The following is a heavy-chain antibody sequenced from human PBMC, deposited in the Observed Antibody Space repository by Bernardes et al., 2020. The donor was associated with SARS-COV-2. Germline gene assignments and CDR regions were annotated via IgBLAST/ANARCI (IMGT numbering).Heavy chain of an antibody. V-gene: IGHV4-34*01. CDR2: INHSGST. CDR3: ARSHSPGSGGSCRY. CDR1: GGSFSGYY. Sequence: SETLSLTCAVYGGSFSGYYWSWIRQPPGKGLEWIGEINHSGSTNYNPSLKSRVTISVDTSKNQFSLKLSSVTAADTAVYYCARSHSPGSGGSCRYWGQGTLVTVSS. D-gene: IGHD2-15*01. J-gene: IGHJ4*02.